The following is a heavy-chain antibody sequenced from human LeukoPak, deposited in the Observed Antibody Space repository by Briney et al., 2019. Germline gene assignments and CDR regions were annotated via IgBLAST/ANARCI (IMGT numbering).Heavy chain of an antibody. CDR2: INPNSGGT. D-gene: IGHD3-10*01. J-gene: IGHJ4*02. CDR1: GYTFTSYG. CDR3: ARGGITMVRGVIMGYYFDY. V-gene: IGHV1-2*02. Sequence: GASVKVSCKASGYTFTSYGISWVRQAPGQGLEWMGWINPNSGGTNYAQKFQGRVTMTRDTSISTAYMELSRLRSDDTAVYYCARGGITMVRGVIMGYYFDYWGQGTLVTVSS.